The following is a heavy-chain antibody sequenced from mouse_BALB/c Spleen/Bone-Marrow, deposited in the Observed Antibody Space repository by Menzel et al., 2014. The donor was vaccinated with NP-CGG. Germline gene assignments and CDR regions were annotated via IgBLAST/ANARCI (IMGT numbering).Heavy chain of an antibody. V-gene: IGHV14-3*02. CDR2: IDPANGNT. Sequence: EVQLQQSGAELVKPGASVKLSCTASGFNIKDTYMHWVKQRPEQGLEWIGRIDPANGNTKYDPKFQGKATITADTSSNTAYLQLSSRTXXXXXXYYCAMYYYGSSLFAXXXQGTLVTVSA. CDR3: AMYYYGSSLFAX. CDR1: GFNIKDTY. D-gene: IGHD1-1*01. J-gene: IGHJ3*01.